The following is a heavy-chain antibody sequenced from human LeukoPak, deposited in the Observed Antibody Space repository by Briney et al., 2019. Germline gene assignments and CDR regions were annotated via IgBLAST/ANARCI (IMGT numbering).Heavy chain of an antibody. J-gene: IGHJ3*02. D-gene: IGHD1-26*01. Sequence: EASVRVSCKASGYTFTDYYMHWVRQAPGQGLEWMGGFDPEDGETIYAQKFQGRVTMTEDTSTDTAYMELSSLRSEDTAVYYCATESYSGSYLYAFDIWGQGTMVTVSS. CDR2: FDPEDGET. CDR3: ATESYSGSYLYAFDI. V-gene: IGHV1-24*01. CDR1: GYTFTDYY.